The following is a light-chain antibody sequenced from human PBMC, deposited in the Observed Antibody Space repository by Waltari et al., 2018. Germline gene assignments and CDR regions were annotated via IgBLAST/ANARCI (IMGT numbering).Light chain of an antibody. Sequence: SYELTQPPSVSVSPGLTASITCSGDKLGDKYAAWYQQKPGQSPVLVIYHGNKRPSGSPERFSGSNSGNTATLTISGTQAMDEADYYCQAWDSSTVVFGGGTKLTVL. J-gene: IGLJ2*01. CDR3: QAWDSSTVV. CDR2: HGN. CDR1: KLGDKY. V-gene: IGLV3-1*01.